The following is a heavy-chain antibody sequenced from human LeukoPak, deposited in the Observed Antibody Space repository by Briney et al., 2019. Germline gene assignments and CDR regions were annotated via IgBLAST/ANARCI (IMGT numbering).Heavy chain of an antibody. D-gene: IGHD3-3*01. CDR1: GGSIRSYY. J-gene: IGHJ4*02. Sequence: SETLSLTCTVSGGSIRSYYWSWIRQSPGKGLEWIGHVHFTGNTNYNPSLKSRVTISVDTSKNQFSLRLSSVTAADTAVYYCARSPTSYDFWSGYYNYYFDFWGQGTLVTVSS. CDR3: ARSPTSYDFWSGYYNYYFDF. CDR2: VHFTGNT. V-gene: IGHV4-59*01.